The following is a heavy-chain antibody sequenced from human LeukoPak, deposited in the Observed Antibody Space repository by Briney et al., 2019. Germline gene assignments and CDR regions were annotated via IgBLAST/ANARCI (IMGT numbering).Heavy chain of an antibody. D-gene: IGHD3-22*01. CDR1: GFTFSSYD. CDR3: ARAAVVVISGYYYYYYYMDV. V-gene: IGHV3-13*01. CDR2: IGTAGDT. J-gene: IGHJ6*03. Sequence: GGSLRLSCAASGFTFSSYDMHWVRHATGKGLEWVSAIGTAGDTYYPGSVKGRFTISRDNAKNSLYLQMNSLRAEDTAVYYCARAAVVVISGYYYYYYYMDVWGKGTTVTVSS.